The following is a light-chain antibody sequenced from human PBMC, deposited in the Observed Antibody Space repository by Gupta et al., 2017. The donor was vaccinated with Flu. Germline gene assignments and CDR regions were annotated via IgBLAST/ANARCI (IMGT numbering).Light chain of an antibody. CDR2: WAS. CDR1: QSILYSSNHKNY. J-gene: IGKJ1*01. CDR3: QQYYSSPQT. V-gene: IGKV4-1*01. Sequence: DIVMTQSPDSLTVSLGERATIKCKSSQSILYSSNHKNYLAWYQQKLGQPPKLLIYWASTRESGVPDRFSGSGSGTDSTLTISSLQAEDVAVYYCQQYYSSPQTFGQGTKVEIK.